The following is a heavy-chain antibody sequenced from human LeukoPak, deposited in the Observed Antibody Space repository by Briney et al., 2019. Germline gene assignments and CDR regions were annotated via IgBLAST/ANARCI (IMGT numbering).Heavy chain of an antibody. CDR2: ISRSSGSI. Sequence: GGSLRLSCAVSGFSFGSYDMSWVRQAPGKGLEWVSYISRSSGSIYYADSVKGRFTISRDNAKNSLYLQMNSLRAEDTAVYYCAKLGATPGVYWGQGTLVTVSS. J-gene: IGHJ4*02. V-gene: IGHV3-48*01. CDR1: GFSFGSYD. CDR3: AKLGATPGVY. D-gene: IGHD1-26*01.